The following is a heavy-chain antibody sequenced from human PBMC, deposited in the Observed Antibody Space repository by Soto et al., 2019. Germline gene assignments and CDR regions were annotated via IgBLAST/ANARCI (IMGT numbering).Heavy chain of an antibody. CDR1: GYTFPSYY. D-gene: IGHD2-21*01. CDR2: INPSGGST. J-gene: IGHJ5*02. Sequence: GASVKVSWKASGYTFPSYYMHWVRQAPGQGLEWMGIINPSGGSTSYAQKFQGRVTMTRDTSTSTVYMELSSLRSEDTAVYYCARVREFPVVLAPWGQGTLVTVSS. CDR3: ARVREFPVVLAP. V-gene: IGHV1-46*01.